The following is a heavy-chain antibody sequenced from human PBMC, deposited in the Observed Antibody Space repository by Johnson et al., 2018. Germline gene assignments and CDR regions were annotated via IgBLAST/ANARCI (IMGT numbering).Heavy chain of an antibody. D-gene: IGHD6-13*01. J-gene: IGHJ6*02. CDR1: GFTFSSYA. Sequence: QVQLVESGGGVVQPGRSLRLSCAASGFTFSSYAMHWVRQAPGKGLEWVAIIWYDGSNKYYADSVKGRFTISRDNSENTLYLQMNSLRAEDTAVYYCARSSSERFLYYEGMDVWGQGTTVTVSS. CDR3: ARSSSERFLYYEGMDV. CDR2: IWYDGSNK. V-gene: IGHV3-33*01.